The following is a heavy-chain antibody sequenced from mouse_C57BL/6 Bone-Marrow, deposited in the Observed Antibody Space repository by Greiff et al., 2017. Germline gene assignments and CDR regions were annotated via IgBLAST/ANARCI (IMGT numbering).Heavy chain of an antibody. Sequence: VQLQQSGAELARPGASVKLSCKASGYTFTSYGISWVKQRTGQGLEWIGEIYPRSGNTYYNEKFKGKATLTADKSSSTAYMELRSLTSEDSAVYFCAKTTVVADWYCDVWGTGTTVTVSS. J-gene: IGHJ1*03. CDR3: AKTTVVADWYCDV. CDR2: IYPRSGNT. CDR1: GYTFTSYG. D-gene: IGHD1-1*01. V-gene: IGHV1-81*01.